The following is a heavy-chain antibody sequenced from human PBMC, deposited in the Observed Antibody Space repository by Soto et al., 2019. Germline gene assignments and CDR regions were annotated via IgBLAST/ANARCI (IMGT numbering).Heavy chain of an antibody. V-gene: IGHV4-39*03. CDR2: FYSSGT. D-gene: IGHD3-10*01. CDR3: TEWSGDS. Sequence: PSETLSLTCTVSGASISNENLYWGWIRQPPGKGLEWTGNFYSSGTYYNPSLKSRVTISVDTSKNRLSLQLTSVTAADTAFYYCTEWSGDSWGQGILVTVSS. J-gene: IGHJ4*02. CDR1: GASISNENLY.